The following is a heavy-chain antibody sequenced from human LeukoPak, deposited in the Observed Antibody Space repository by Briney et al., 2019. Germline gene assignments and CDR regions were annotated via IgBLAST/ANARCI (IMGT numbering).Heavy chain of an antibody. V-gene: IGHV5-51*01. J-gene: IGHJ6*02. D-gene: IGHD3-9*01. CDR3: ARMSYHYDILTGYSSYYGMDV. CDR1: GYSFTSYW. Sequence: GESLKISCKGSGYSFTSYWIGWVRQMPGKGLEWMGIIYPGDSDTRYSPSFQGQVTISADKSISTAYLQWSSLKASDTAMYYCARMSYHYDILTGYSSYYGMDVWGQGTTVTVSS. CDR2: IYPGDSDT.